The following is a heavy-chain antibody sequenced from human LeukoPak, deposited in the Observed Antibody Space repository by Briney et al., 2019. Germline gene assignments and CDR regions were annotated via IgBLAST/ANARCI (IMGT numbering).Heavy chain of an antibody. CDR1: GFTFSSYS. CDR3: ARDGAYYDILTGYFAFDY. Sequence: GGSLRLSCAASGFTFSSYSMNWVRQAPGKGLEWVSSISSSSSYIYYADSVKGRFTISRDNAKNSLYLQMSSLRAEDTAVYYCARDGAYYDILTGYFAFDYWGQGTLVTVSS. CDR2: ISSSSSYI. V-gene: IGHV3-21*01. J-gene: IGHJ4*02. D-gene: IGHD3-9*01.